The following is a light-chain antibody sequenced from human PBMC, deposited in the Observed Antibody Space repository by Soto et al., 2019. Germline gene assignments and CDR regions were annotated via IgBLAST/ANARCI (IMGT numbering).Light chain of an antibody. CDR1: QSVSSN. Sequence: EIVMTQSPATLSVSPGERATLSCRVSQSVSSNLAGYQQKPGQAPRLLIYGASTRATGVPARFSGSGSGTEFTLTISSLQSEDFAVYYCQQYNNWPPWTFGQGTKVEIK. CDR3: QQYNNWPPWT. J-gene: IGKJ1*01. CDR2: GAS. V-gene: IGKV3-15*01.